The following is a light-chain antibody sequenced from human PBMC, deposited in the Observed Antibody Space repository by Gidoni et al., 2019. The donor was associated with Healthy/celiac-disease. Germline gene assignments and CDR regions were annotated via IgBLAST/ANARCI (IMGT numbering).Light chain of an antibody. CDR3: QQYGSSPPMYT. CDR1: QSVTSSY. V-gene: IGKV3-20*01. J-gene: IGKJ2*01. Sequence: IVLTQSSCTLSSSPGERATLSCRASQSVTSSYLAWYQQKPGQAPRLLIYGASSRATGIPDRFSGSGSGTDITLTISRLKAEDFAGCYCQQYGSSPPMYTFGQGTKLEIK. CDR2: GAS.